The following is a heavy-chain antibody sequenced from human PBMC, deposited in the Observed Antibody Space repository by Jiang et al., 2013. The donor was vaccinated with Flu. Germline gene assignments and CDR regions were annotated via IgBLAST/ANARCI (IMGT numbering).Heavy chain of an antibody. D-gene: IGHD6-13*01. Sequence: LLKPSETLSLTCTVSGGSISGGDYYWAWIRQPPGQGLEWMANIYYTGTPYYKPSLERRVTISVDTSTNQFTLKLRSVTAADTAVYYCARKGTRAAGAFDYWGQGTLVTVSS. V-gene: IGHV4-39*06. CDR3: ARKGTRAAGAFDY. J-gene: IGHJ4*02. CDR2: IYYTGTP. CDR1: GGSISGGDYY.